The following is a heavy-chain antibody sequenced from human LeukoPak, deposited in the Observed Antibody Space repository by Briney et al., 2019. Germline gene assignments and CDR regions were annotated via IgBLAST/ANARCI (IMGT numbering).Heavy chain of an antibody. V-gene: IGHV2-5*02. CDR3: AHRPGYCSSTSCSRYWFDP. D-gene: IGHD2-2*01. J-gene: IGHJ5*02. CDR2: IYWDDDK. Sequence: SGPTLVKPTQTLTLTCTFSGFSLSTSGVGVGWIRQPPGEALEWLALIYWDDDKRYSPSLKSRLTITKDTSKNQVVLTMTNMDPVDTATYYCAHRPGYCSSTSCSRYWFDPWGQGTLVTVSS. CDR1: GFSLSTSGVG.